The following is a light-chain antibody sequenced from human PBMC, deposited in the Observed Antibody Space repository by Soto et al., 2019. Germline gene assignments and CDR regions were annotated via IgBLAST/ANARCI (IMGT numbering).Light chain of an antibody. CDR3: FSYSSSGTDV. CDR2: EVS. J-gene: IGLJ1*01. CDR1: STDVGNYKY. Sequence: QSVLTQPASVSGAPGQSITISCSGTSTDVGNYKYVSWYQQHPGKAPKLMIYEVSNRPSGVANRCSGSKSGNAAFVTISGHQAEDATDYYCFSYSSSGTDVFGTGTKVTVL. V-gene: IGLV2-14*01.